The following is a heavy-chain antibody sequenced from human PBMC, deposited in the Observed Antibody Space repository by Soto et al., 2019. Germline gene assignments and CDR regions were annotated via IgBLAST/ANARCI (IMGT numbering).Heavy chain of an antibody. CDR1: GFTFSDYY. D-gene: IGHD3-10*01. CDR2: ISASGGTI. Sequence: QVQLVESGGGLVKPGGSLRLSCAASGFTFSDYYMSWVRQAPGKGLEWVSYISASGGTIYYADSVKGRFTLSRDNAKNSLYLQMNSLRAEDTAVYHCVRVGYAYGNDPWGQGTLVAVSS. CDR3: VRVGYAYGNDP. J-gene: IGHJ5*02. V-gene: IGHV3-11*01.